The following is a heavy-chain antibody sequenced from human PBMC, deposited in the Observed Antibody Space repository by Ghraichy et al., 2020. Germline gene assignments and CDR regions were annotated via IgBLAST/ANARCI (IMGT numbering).Heavy chain of an antibody. J-gene: IGHJ4*02. CDR1: GFSFSDYS. D-gene: IGHD3-10*01. CDR2: INDNSRSI. CDR3: ARYLRFSGSSDY. V-gene: IGHV3-48*01. Sequence: GGSLRLSCAASGFSFSDYSMIWFRQAPGKGLEWVSCINDNSRSIFYADSVKGRFTISRDNAKKSLFLQMNSLRAEDTAMYYCARYLRFSGSSDYWGQGTLVTVSS.